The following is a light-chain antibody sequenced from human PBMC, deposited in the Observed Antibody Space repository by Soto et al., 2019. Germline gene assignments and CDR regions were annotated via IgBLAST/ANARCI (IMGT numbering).Light chain of an antibody. V-gene: IGKV3-20*01. Sequence: IVMTWSPATLSVPQGEGATVSCTARQSVSTNLAWYQQKPGQAPRLLIDGASNRATGIPDRCSGSGSGTDFTLTISRLEAEDFAVYYCQQYGSSGTFGQGTKVDIK. J-gene: IGKJ1*01. CDR1: QSVSTN. CDR2: GAS. CDR3: QQYGSSGT.